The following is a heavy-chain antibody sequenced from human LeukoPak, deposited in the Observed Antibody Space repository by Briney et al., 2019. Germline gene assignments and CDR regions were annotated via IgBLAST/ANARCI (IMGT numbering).Heavy chain of an antibody. CDR3: ARDYYGSGSYYNNWFDP. V-gene: IGHV4-59*01. D-gene: IGHD3-10*01. CDR1: GGSIISYY. Sequence: GPLSLTCTVSGGSIISYYWSWIRQPPGKGLEWIGYIYYSGSTNYNPSLKRRVTISVDTSKNQFSLKLSSVTAADTAVYCCARDYYGSGSYYNNWFDPWGQGTLVTVSS. CDR2: IYYSGST. J-gene: IGHJ5*02.